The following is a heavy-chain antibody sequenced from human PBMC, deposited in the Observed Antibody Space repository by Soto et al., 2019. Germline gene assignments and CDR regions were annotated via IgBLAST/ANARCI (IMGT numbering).Heavy chain of an antibody. CDR3: ARDYLKVEMATNPFDY. Sequence: PGGSLRLSCAASGFTFSSYAMHWVRQAPGKGLEWVAVISYDGSNKYYADSVKGRFTISRDNSKNTLYLQMNSLRAEDTAVYYCARDYLKVEMATNPFDYWGQGTLVTVSS. J-gene: IGHJ4*02. V-gene: IGHV3-30-3*01. CDR1: GFTFSSYA. D-gene: IGHD5-12*01. CDR2: ISYDGSNK.